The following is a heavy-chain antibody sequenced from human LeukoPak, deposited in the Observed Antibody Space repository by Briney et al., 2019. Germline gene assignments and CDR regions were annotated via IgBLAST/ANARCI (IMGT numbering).Heavy chain of an antibody. V-gene: IGHV1-2*02. Sequence: GASVKVSCKASGYTFTGYYMHWVRQAPGQGLEWMGWINPNSGGTNYAQKFQGRVTMTRDTSISTAYMELSRLRSDDTAVYYCARDLDPHSSSWYEDAFDIWGQGTMVTVSS. J-gene: IGHJ3*02. CDR1: GYTFTGYY. CDR3: ARDLDPHSSSWYEDAFDI. D-gene: IGHD6-13*01. CDR2: INPNSGGT.